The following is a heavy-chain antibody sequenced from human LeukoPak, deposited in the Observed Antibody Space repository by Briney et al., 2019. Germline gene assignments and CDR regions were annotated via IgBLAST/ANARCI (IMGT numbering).Heavy chain of an antibody. CDR3: ARGGAAVPTYYFDY. Sequence: GASVKVSCKASGYTFTGYYMHWVRQAPGQGLEWMGWINSNSGGTNYAQKFQGRVTMTRDTSISTAYMELSRLRSDDTAVYYCARGGAAVPTYYFDYWGQGTLVTVSS. CDR2: INSNSGGT. D-gene: IGHD6-13*01. V-gene: IGHV1-2*02. J-gene: IGHJ4*02. CDR1: GYTFTGYY.